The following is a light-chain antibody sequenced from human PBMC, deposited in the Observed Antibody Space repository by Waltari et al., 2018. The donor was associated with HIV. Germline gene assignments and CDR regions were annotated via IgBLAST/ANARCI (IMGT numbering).Light chain of an antibody. CDR1: SSDIGLYNF. CDR2: GVS. J-gene: IGLJ2*01. CDR3: FSYAGNNYLL. Sequence: QSALTQPPSASGSPGQSVTIHCAGTSSDIGLYNFVSWYQHHPGKAPKPMISGVSRRPSGVPDRFSGSKSGNTASLTVSGLQAEDEASYYCFSYAGNNYLLFGGGTKLTVL. V-gene: IGLV2-8*01.